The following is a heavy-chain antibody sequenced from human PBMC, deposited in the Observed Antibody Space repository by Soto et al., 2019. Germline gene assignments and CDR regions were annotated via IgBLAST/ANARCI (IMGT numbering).Heavy chain of an antibody. Sequence: QVQLVQSGAEVKTPGSSVKVSCKASGGTFSRYAISWVRQAPGQGLEWMGGIIPIFGTANYAQKFQVRVTITADESTSTAYMELSRRRSEDTAVYYCARRYCGGDCRAYYYYYYGMDVWGQGPTVTVSS. CDR1: GGTFSRYA. CDR3: ARRYCGGDCRAYYYYYYGMDV. D-gene: IGHD2-21*02. CDR2: IIPIFGTA. V-gene: IGHV1-69*01. J-gene: IGHJ6*02.